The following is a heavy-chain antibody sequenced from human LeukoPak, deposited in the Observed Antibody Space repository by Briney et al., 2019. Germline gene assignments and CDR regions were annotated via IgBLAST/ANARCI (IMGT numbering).Heavy chain of an antibody. CDR3: ARDLGLRFLEWLGQFDY. CDR1: GYTFTGYY. CDR2: INPNSGGT. V-gene: IGHV1-2*06. Sequence: ASVKVSCKASGYTFTGYYMHWVRQAPGQGLEWMGRINPNSGGTNYAQKFQGRVTMTRDTSISTAYMELSRLRPDDTAVYYCARDLGLRFLEWLGQFDYWGQGTLVTVSS. D-gene: IGHD3-3*01. J-gene: IGHJ4*02.